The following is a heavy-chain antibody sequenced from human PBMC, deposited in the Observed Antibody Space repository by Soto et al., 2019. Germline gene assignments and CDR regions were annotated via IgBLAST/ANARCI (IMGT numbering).Heavy chain of an antibody. Sequence: ASVKVSCKASGYTFTSYGISGVRQAPGQGLEWMGWISAYNGNTNYAQKLQGRVTMTTDTSTSTAYMELRSLRSDDTAVYYCAKIRAAMAFPDAFDIWGQGTMVTVSS. CDR2: ISAYNGNT. J-gene: IGHJ3*02. CDR3: AKIRAAMAFPDAFDI. CDR1: GYTFTSYG. D-gene: IGHD2-2*01. V-gene: IGHV1-18*01.